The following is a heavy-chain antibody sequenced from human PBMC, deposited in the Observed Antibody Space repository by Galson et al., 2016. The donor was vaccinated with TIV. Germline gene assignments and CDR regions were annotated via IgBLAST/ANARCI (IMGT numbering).Heavy chain of an antibody. CDR1: GFTFSSYG. J-gene: IGHJ4*02. V-gene: IGHV3-33*01. D-gene: IGHD2-2*01. Sequence: SLRLSCAASGFTFSSYGMHWVRQAPGKGLEWVAVIWYDGSNKDYADSVKGRFTISRDNSKNTVYLQMNSLRAGDTAVYYCARVRFCSSTNCLNYFDSWGQGPLVTVSS. CDR3: ARVRFCSSTNCLNYFDS. CDR2: IWYDGSNK.